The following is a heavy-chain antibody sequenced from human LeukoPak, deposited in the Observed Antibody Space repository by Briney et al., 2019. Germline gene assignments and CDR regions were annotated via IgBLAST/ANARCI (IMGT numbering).Heavy chain of an antibody. J-gene: IGHJ1*01. CDR2: ISGSGGST. CDR1: GFTFSSYA. Sequence: GGSLRLSCAASGFTFSSYAMSWVRQAPGKGLEWVSAISGSGGSTYYADSVQGRLTISRDNSNNTLYLQMNSLRAEDTAVYYCAKTSCSWYRAEYFQHWGQGTLVTVSS. D-gene: IGHD6-13*01. V-gene: IGHV3-23*01. CDR3: AKTSCSWYRAEYFQH.